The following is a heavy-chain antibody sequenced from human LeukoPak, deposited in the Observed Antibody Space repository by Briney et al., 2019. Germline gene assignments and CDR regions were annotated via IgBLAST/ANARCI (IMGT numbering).Heavy chain of an antibody. CDR3: ARPSSSWYGFDY. J-gene: IGHJ4*02. CDR2: IYHSGST. V-gene: IGHV4-38-2*02. D-gene: IGHD6-13*01. Sequence: PSQTLSLTCTVSGGSISSGYYWGWIRQPPGKGLEWIGSIYHSGSTYYNPSLKSRVTISVDTSKNQFSLKLSSVTAADTAVYYCARPSSSWYGFDYWGQGTLVTVSS. CDR1: GGSISSGYY.